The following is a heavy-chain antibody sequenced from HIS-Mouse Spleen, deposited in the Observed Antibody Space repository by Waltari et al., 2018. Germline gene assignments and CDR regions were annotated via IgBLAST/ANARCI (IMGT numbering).Heavy chain of an antibody. Sequence: QVTLRESGPALVKPTQTLTLTCTFSGFSLSTSGRCVSWIRQPPGKALAWLARIDWDDDKDYSTSLKTKLTISKDTSKNQVVLTMTHMDPVDTATYYCARIQAGKLELPFYYWGQGTLVTVSS. D-gene: IGHD1-7*01. V-gene: IGHV2-70*15. CDR3: ARIQAGKLELPFYY. CDR1: GFSLSTSGRC. CDR2: IDWDDDK. J-gene: IGHJ4*02.